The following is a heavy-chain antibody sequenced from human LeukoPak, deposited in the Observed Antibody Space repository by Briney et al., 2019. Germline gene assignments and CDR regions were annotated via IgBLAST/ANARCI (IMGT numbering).Heavy chain of an antibody. J-gene: IGHJ1*01. CDR2: VWYDGSNI. V-gene: IGHV3-33*01. CDR1: GFTFSTYG. D-gene: IGHD3-22*01. Sequence: GGSLRLPCAASGFTFSTYGMHWVRQAPSKGLEWVSVVWYDGSNIHYVDSVKGRFTISRDNSKSTLYLQMNSLTAEDTAVYYCARDSYYDSSGYYSSEYFQHWGQGTLVTVSS. CDR3: ARDSYYDSSGYYSSEYFQH.